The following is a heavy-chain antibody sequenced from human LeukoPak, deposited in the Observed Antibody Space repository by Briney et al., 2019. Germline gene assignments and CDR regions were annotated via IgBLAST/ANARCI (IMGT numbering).Heavy chain of an antibody. CDR1: GYKFVSQW. J-gene: IGHJ6*02. CDR3: ARGGRTSYGMDV. Sequence: GESLKISCQASGYKFVSQWIGWVRQRPGKGLEWMGIIYPDDSDTRYSPSFQGQVTISADKSISTAYLQWSSLKASDIAIYYCARGGRTSYGMDVWGQGTTVTVSS. CDR2: IYPDDSDT. D-gene: IGHD1-14*01. V-gene: IGHV5-51*01.